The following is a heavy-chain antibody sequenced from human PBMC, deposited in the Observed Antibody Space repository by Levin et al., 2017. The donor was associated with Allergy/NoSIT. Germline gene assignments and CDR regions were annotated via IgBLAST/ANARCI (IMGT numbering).Heavy chain of an antibody. CDR3: ATYSLSWAAFDC. CDR2: VSHDGNKQ. Sequence: GGSLRLSCAASGFPFNTQAMHWVRQAPGKGLEWVALVSHDGNKQYYADSVKGRFTISRDSSKNTVHLQMNSLRREDTAVYFCATYSLSWAAFDCWGQGTQVTVSA. J-gene: IGHJ4*02. CDR1: GFPFNTQA. V-gene: IGHV3-30*04. D-gene: IGHD6-13*01.